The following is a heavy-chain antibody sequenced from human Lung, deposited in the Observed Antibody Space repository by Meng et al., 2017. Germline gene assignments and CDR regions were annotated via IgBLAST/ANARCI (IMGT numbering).Heavy chain of an antibody. V-gene: IGHV4-4*02. CDR3: VRGGQDQAYYDFWSGPFDP. CDR2: IYHSGRT. J-gene: IGHJ5*02. D-gene: IGHD3-3*01. CDR1: GAAISSRNW. Sequence: VQFPRTGPVLGKPSGTLSLPCAFFGAAISSRNWWSWVRQSPGKGLEWIGEIYHSGRTNYNPSLESRVTISLDKSQNHFSLKVKSVTAADTAVYYCVRGGQDQAYYDFWSGPFDPWGQGTLVTVPS.